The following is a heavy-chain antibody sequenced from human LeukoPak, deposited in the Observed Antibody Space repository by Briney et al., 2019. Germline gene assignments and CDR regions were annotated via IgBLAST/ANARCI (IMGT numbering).Heavy chain of an antibody. Sequence: ASVKVSCKASGYTFNYYYMHWVRQAPGQGLEWMGWINPSSGATNYAQKFQGRVTMTRDTSVSTAYMELTRLRSDDSAVFYCIRGPGHYFDYGAREPWSPSPQ. D-gene: IGHD3-10*01. CDR2: INPSSGAT. CDR3: IRGPGHYFDY. J-gene: IGHJ4*02. V-gene: IGHV1-2*02. CDR1: GYTFNYYY.